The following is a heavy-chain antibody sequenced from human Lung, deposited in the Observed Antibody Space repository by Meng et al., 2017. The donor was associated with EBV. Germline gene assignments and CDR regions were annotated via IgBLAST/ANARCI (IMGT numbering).Heavy chain of an antibody. CDR2: INTDTGKP. J-gene: IGHJ5*02. CDR3: ARDRGSSGWSNWFDP. CDR1: GYTFSRYS. V-gene: IGHV7-4-1*02. D-gene: IGHD6-13*01. Sequence: QVQLVQPGAWLKKPGASVKVSCEASGYTFSRYSMHWVRQAPGQGLEWMGWINTDTGKPTYAQGFTGRFVFSLDTSVRTAYLQISSLKAEDTAVYYCARDRGSSGWSNWFDPWGQGTLVTVSS.